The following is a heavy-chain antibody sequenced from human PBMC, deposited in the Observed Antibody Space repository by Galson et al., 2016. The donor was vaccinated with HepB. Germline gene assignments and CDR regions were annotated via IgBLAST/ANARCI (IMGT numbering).Heavy chain of an antibody. V-gene: IGHV3-66*01. CDR3: ASTDGAGWWYFDL. Sequence: SLRLSCAASGFTVSSNSMSWVRQGPGKGLEWVSVIYTGGGTNYADSVKGRVIISRDNSKNTLYLQMNDLRAVDTAVYHCASTDGAGWWYFDLWGRGTLVTVSS. CDR2: IYTGGGT. D-gene: IGHD6-19*01. J-gene: IGHJ2*01. CDR1: GFTVSSNS.